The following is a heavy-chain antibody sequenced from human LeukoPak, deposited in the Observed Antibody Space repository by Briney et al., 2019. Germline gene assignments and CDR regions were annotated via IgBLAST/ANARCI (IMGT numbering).Heavy chain of an antibody. CDR2: ISYDGSNK. V-gene: IGHV3-30-3*01. CDR1: GFTFSSYA. D-gene: IGHD6-13*01. J-gene: IGHJ4*02. Sequence: GSLRLSCAASGFTFSSYAMHWVRQAPGKGLEWVAVISYDGSNKYYADSVKGRFTISRDNSKNTLYLQMNSLRAEDTAVYYCARDRLSSWYGRLVPASFDYWGQGTLVTVSS. CDR3: ARDRLSSWYGRLVPASFDY.